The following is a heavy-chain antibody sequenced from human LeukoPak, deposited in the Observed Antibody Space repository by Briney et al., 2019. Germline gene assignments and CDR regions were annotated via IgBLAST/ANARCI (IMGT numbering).Heavy chain of an antibody. D-gene: IGHD6-25*01. CDR1: GDSMRSYY. V-gene: IGHV4-4*07. CDR2: IHTSGTT. Sequence: KTSETLSLTCTVSGDSMRSYYWSFIRQPAGKGLEWIGRIHTSGTTWYNASLKSRVTMSVDASKNQFSLRLTSVTAADTAVYYCAREGGFYRPLDYLGQGTLVTVSS. J-gene: IGHJ4*02. CDR3: AREGGFYRPLDY.